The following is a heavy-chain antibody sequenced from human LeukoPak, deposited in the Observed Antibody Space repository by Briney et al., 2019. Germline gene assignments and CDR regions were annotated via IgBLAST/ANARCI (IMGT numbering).Heavy chain of an antibody. D-gene: IGHD2-21*02. CDR2: IYSGGST. CDR3: ARNSPVVGGVVTAMPPPTFQH. CDR1: GFTVSSNY. J-gene: IGHJ1*01. V-gene: IGHV3-53*05. Sequence: GGSLRLSCAASGFTVSSNYMSWVRQAPGKGLEWVSVIYSGGSTYYADSVKGRFTISRDNSKNTLYLQMNSLRAEDTAVYYCARNSPVVGGVVTAMPPPTFQHWGQGTLVTVSS.